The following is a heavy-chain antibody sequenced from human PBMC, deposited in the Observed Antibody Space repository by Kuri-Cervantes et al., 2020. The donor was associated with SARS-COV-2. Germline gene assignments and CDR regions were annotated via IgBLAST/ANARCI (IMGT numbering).Heavy chain of an antibody. CDR3: AKDLHKSGSYLHFRKNAFDN. CDR2: ISGSGGRT. D-gene: IGHD1-26*01. Sequence: GESLKISCAASGFNFSSDAMSWVRQAPGKGLEWVSAISGSGGRTYYADSVEGRFTISRDKSKNTLYLQMNILIAEDTAVYYCAKDLHKSGSYLHFRKNAFDNWGQGTMVTVSS. J-gene: IGHJ3*02. CDR1: GFNFSSDA. V-gene: IGHV3-23*01.